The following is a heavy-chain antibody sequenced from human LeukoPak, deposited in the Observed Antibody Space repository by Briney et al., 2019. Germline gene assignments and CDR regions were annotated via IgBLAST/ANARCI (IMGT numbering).Heavy chain of an antibody. CDR1: GYTFTGYY. Sequence: GASVKVSCKASGYTFTGYYMHWVRQAPGQGLEWMGWISAYNGNTNYAQKLQGRVTMTTDTSTSTAYMELRSLRSDDTAVYYCARVGYSSGWYSGKDYWGQGTLVTVSS. V-gene: IGHV1-18*04. CDR2: ISAYNGNT. J-gene: IGHJ4*02. CDR3: ARVGYSSGWYSGKDY. D-gene: IGHD6-19*01.